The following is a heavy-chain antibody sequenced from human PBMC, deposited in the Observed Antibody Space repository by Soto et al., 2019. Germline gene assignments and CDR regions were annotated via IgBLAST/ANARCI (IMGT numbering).Heavy chain of an antibody. CDR3: ARGGYCNSTSCYRCGMDV. D-gene: IGHD2-2*03. CDR1: GFTFSSYA. Sequence: QVQLVESGGGVVQPGRSLRLSCAASGFTFSSYAMHWVCQAPGKGLEWVAVISYDGANKYYADSVKGRFTISRDSSKNTLYLQMNSLRAEDTAVYFCARGGYCNSTSCYRCGMDVWGQGTTVTVSS. J-gene: IGHJ6*02. CDR2: ISYDGANK. V-gene: IGHV3-30-3*01.